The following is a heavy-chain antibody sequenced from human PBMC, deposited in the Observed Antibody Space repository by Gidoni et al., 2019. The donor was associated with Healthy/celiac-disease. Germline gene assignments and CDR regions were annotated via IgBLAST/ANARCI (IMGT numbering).Heavy chain of an antibody. CDR1: GFTLSDYY. CDR2: ISSSGSTI. J-gene: IGHJ4*02. D-gene: IGHD3-3*01. Sequence: QVQLVESGGGLVKPGGSLRLSFAASGFTLSDYYMSWIRKAPGKGLEWVSYISSSGSTIDYADSVKGRFTISRDNAKNSLYLQMNSLRAEDTAVYYCARGEITIFGVAKEAGYWGQGTLVTVSS. V-gene: IGHV3-11*01. CDR3: ARGEITIFGVAKEAGY.